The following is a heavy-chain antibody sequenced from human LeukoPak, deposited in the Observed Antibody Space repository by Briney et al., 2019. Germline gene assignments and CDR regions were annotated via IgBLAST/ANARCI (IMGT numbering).Heavy chain of an antibody. Sequence: ASVKVSCKASGYTFTGYYMHWVRQAPGQGLEWMGWINPNSGGTNYAQKFQGRVTMTRDTSISTAYMELSRLRSDDTAVYYCARDLNMITFGGVIVSPDYWGQGTLVSVSS. J-gene: IGHJ4*02. D-gene: IGHD3-16*02. CDR2: INPNSGGT. CDR1: GYTFTGYY. V-gene: IGHV1-2*02. CDR3: ARDLNMITFGGVIVSPDY.